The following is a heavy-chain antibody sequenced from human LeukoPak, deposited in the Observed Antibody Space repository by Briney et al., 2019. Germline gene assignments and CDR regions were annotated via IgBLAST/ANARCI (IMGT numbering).Heavy chain of an antibody. CDR2: ISSSSSYI. Sequence: PGGSLRLSCAASGFTFSSYSMNSVRQAPEKGLEWVSTISSSSSYIYYADSVKGRFTISRDNAKNPLYLQMNSLRAEDTAVYYCAELGITMIGGVWGKGTTVTISS. J-gene: IGHJ6*04. CDR3: AELGITMIGGV. D-gene: IGHD3-10*02. CDR1: GFTFSSYS. V-gene: IGHV3-21*01.